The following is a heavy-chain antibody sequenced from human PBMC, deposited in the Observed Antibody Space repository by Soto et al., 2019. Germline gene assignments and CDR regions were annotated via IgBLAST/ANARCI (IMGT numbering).Heavy chain of an antibody. CDR2: ISGSGGST. CDR1: GFTFSSYA. V-gene: IGHV3-23*01. D-gene: IGHD6-13*01. J-gene: IGHJ3*02. CDR3: AKVVGSSWYLRDALDI. Sequence: GGSLRLSCAASGFTFSSYAMSWVRQAPGKGLEWVSAISGSGGSTYYADSVKGRFTISRDNSKNTLYLQMNSLRGEDTAVNYCAKVVGSSWYLRDALDICGQGTIVTLS.